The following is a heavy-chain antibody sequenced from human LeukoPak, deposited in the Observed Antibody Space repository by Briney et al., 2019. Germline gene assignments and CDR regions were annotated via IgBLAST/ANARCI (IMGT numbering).Heavy chain of an antibody. CDR1: GFTFSNYA. J-gene: IGHJ4*02. V-gene: IGHV3-23*01. CDR2: ISGSGGST. CDR3: AKDGAYYFDY. Sequence: GGSLRLSCAASGFTFSNYAMSWVRQAPGKGLEWVSAISGSGGSTYYADSVKGRFTISRDNSKNTLDLQMNSLRAEDTAVYYCAKDGAYYFDYWGQGALVTVSS.